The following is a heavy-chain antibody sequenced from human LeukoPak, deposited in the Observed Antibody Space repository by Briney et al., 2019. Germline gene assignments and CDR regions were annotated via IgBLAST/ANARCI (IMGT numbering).Heavy chain of an antibody. D-gene: IGHD6-13*01. CDR1: GFTFSSYS. Sequence: GGSLRLSCAASGFTFSSYSMNWVRQAPGKGLEWVSSISSSSSYIYYADSVKGRFTISRDNAKNSLYLQMNSLRAEDTAVYYCARAESSSGSFDYWGQETLVTVSS. CDR3: ARAESSSGSFDY. V-gene: IGHV3-21*01. J-gene: IGHJ4*02. CDR2: ISSSSSYI.